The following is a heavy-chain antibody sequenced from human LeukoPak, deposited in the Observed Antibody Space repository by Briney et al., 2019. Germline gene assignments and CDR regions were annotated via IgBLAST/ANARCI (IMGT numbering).Heavy chain of an antibody. Sequence: EATVKVSCETSRYTLTGYYMHCVRQAPRQGLECMGWINPKSGGTNYAQKFQGRVTMPRDTSISTAYMELSRLRSDDTAVYYCARADSGGTPYYYYMDVWGKGTTVTVSS. J-gene: IGHJ6*03. D-gene: IGHD2-15*01. V-gene: IGHV1-2*02. CDR2: INPKSGGT. CDR1: RYTLTGYY. CDR3: ARADSGGTPYYYYMDV.